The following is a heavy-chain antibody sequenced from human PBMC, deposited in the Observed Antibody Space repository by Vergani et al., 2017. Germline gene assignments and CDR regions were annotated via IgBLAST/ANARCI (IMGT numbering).Heavy chain of an antibody. CDR1: GGSFTGYY. Sequence: QVQLQQWGAGLLKPSETLSLPCPVYGGSFTGYYWSWIRKPPGKGLEWIGEINHSGSTNYNPSLKSRVTISVDTSKNQFSLEVTSVTAADTAIYFCARTESFILRYFHWALWGQGTLVTVSS. CDR3: ARTESFILRYFHWAL. D-gene: IGHD3-9*01. V-gene: IGHV4-34*01. CDR2: INHSGST. J-gene: IGHJ4*02.